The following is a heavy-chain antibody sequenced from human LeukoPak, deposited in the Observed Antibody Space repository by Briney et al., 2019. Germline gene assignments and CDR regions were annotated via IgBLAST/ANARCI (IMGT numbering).Heavy chain of an antibody. CDR1: GFSLSRYW. D-gene: IGHD2-2*01. V-gene: IGHV3-7*01. CDR3: ARNLPAADY. CDR2: MKQDGSEK. Sequence: GGSLRPSCAASGFSLSRYWMSWVRQAPGKGLEWVANMKQDGSEKKYVDSVKGRFTISRDNTKNSLYLQMNSLRAEDTAVYYCARNLPAADYWGQGTLVTVSS. J-gene: IGHJ4*02.